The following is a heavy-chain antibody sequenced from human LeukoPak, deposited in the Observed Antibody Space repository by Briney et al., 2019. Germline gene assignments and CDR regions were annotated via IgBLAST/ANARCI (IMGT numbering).Heavy chain of an antibody. CDR2: INHSGST. CDR3: ARGSIVVVPAAEGGMDV. D-gene: IGHD2-2*01. CDR1: GGSFSGYY. V-gene: IGHV4-34*01. J-gene: IGHJ6*04. Sequence: SETLSLTCAVYGGSFSGYYWSWIRQPPGKGLEWIGEINHSGSTNYNPSLKSRVTISVDTSKNQFSLKLSSVTAADTAAYYCARGSIVVVPAAEGGMDVWGKGTTVTVSS.